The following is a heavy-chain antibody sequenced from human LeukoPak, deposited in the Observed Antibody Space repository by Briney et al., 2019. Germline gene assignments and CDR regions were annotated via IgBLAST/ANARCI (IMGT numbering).Heavy chain of an antibody. CDR2: ITSNSYYI. Sequence: PGGSLRLSCAASGFTFSSYAMSWVRQAPGKGLEWVSSITSNSYYIYYADSVKGRFTISRDNAKNSLYLQMNSLRAEDTAVYYCARESSSGWTHFDYWGQGTLVTVSS. D-gene: IGHD6-19*01. V-gene: IGHV3-21*01. CDR1: GFTFSSYA. CDR3: ARESSSGWTHFDY. J-gene: IGHJ4*02.